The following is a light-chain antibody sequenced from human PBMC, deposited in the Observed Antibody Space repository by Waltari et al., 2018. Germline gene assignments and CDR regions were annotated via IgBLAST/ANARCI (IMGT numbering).Light chain of an antibody. V-gene: IGLV2-14*03. CDR1: SSDVGRYNY. CDR3: SSFASNGDVL. J-gene: IGLJ2*01. Sequence: QSALTQPASVSGSPGQSITISCPGTSSDVGRYNYVSWYQQHPGKAPNLMVYDVNNRPSGVSNRFSGSKSGNTASLTISGLQAEDEANYYCSSFASNGDVLFGGGAQLTVL. CDR2: DVN.